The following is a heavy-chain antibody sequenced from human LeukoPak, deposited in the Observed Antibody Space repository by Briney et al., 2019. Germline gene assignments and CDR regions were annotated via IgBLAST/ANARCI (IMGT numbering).Heavy chain of an antibody. CDR1: GYTFIDFH. D-gene: IGHD3-16*01. V-gene: IGHV1-46*01. CDR3: ARSFPADDDAFDI. CDR2: ISPTGAGA. J-gene: IGHJ3*02. Sequence: ASVKVSCKASGYTFIDFHIHWVRQAPGQGLVWMGIISPTGAGATYAQKFQGRVTMTSNTSTSTVYMELSSLRSEDTALYYCARSFPADDDAFDIWGQGTMVTVSS.